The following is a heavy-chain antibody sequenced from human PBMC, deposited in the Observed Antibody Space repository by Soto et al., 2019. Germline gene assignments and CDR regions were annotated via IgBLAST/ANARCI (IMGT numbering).Heavy chain of an antibody. CDR3: AKEPKPYCSSTSCYEIGY. CDR2: ISGSGGST. D-gene: IGHD2-2*01. V-gene: IGHV3-23*01. J-gene: IGHJ4*02. CDR1: GFTFSSYA. Sequence: GGSLRLSCAASGFTFSSYAMSWVRQAPGKGLEWVSAISGSGGSTYYADSVKGRFTISRDNSKNTLYLQMNSLRAEDTAVYYCAKEPKPYCSSTSCYEIGYWGQGTLVTVSS.